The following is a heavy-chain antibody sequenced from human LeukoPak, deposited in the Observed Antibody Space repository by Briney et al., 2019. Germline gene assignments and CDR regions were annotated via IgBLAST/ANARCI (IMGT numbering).Heavy chain of an antibody. CDR3: ARDPPAVYYDSSESTRG. J-gene: IGHJ4*02. Sequence: GGSLRLSCAASGFTFSSYSMNWVRQAPGKGLEWVSSISSSSSYIYYADSVKGRFTISRDNAKNSLYLQMNSLRAEDTAVYYCARDPPAVYYDSSESTRGWGQGTLVTVSS. CDR2: ISSSSSYI. D-gene: IGHD3-22*01. CDR1: GFTFSSYS. V-gene: IGHV3-21*01.